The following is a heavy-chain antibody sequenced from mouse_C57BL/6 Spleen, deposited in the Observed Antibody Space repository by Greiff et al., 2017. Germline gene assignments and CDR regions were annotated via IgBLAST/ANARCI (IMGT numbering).Heavy chain of an antibody. Sequence: QVQLQQSGPELVMPGASVKLSCKASGYTFTSYWMNWVKQRPGQGLEWIGEIDPSDSYTNYNQKFKGKSTLTVDKSSSTAYMQLSSLTSEDSAVYYCGRVYEYEFAYWGQGTLLTVSA. CDR2: IDPSDSYT. CDR3: GRVYEYEFAY. J-gene: IGHJ3*01. D-gene: IGHD2-4*01. CDR1: GYTFTSYW. V-gene: IGHV1-69*01.